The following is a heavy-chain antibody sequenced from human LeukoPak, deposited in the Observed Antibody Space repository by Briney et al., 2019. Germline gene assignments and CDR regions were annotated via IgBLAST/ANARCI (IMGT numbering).Heavy chain of an antibody. CDR2: ISGSGRSS. D-gene: IGHD6-13*01. CDR3: ARDYGAAAGNYYYYYMDV. V-gene: IGHV3-23*01. Sequence: GGSLRLSCVASGFTFSSYAMRWVRQAPGKGVEWGSRISGSGRSSYYADSVKGRFTISRDNSKSTLNVQMNSLTAEDTAVYYCARDYGAAAGNYYYYYMDVWGKGTTVTVSS. CDR1: GFTFSSYA. J-gene: IGHJ6*03.